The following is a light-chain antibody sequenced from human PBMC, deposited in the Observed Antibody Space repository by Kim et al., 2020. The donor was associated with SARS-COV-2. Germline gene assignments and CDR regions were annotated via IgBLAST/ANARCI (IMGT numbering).Light chain of an antibody. V-gene: IGKV1-27*01. CDR2: AAS. J-gene: IGKJ1*01. Sequence: ASVGDRVTITCRASEDISDYLVWYQQKPGKVPKPLMFAASTLHSGVPSRFSGIRSGTDFTLTISSLQPEDAATYYCQNYNTAPWTFGQGTKVEIK. CDR3: QNYNTAPWT. CDR1: EDISDY.